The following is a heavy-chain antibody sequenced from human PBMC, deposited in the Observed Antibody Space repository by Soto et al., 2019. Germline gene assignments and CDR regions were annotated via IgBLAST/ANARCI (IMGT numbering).Heavy chain of an antibody. J-gene: IGHJ6*03. CDR1: GYSFTSYW. Sequence: GESLKISCKGSGYSFTSYWIGWVRQMPGKGLEWMGIIYPGDSDTRYSPSFQGQVTISADKSISTAYLQWSSLKASDTAMYYCARQVAITTSLPYYYMDVWGKGTTVNVSS. D-gene: IGHD2-21*01. CDR2: IYPGDSDT. CDR3: ARQVAITTSLPYYYMDV. V-gene: IGHV5-51*01.